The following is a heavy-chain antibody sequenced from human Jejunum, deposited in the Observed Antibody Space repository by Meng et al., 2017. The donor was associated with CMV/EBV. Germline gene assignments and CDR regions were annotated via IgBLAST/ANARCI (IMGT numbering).Heavy chain of an antibody. CDR1: EFSVSRNN. D-gene: IGHD1-26*01. J-gene: IGHJ4*02. CDR3: AKKYSGSFDY. V-gene: IGHV3-53*01. Sequence: LSCTASEFSVSRNNMTWGRQAPGKGLEWVSAIYSGNTTYYADSVKGRFTISRDNSKNTLYLQMNSLRAEDTAVYYCAKKYSGSFDYWGQGTLVTVSS. CDR2: IYSGNTT.